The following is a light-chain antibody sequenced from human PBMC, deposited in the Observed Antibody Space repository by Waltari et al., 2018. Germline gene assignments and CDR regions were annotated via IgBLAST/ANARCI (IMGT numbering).Light chain of an antibody. CDR2: EVS. CDR3: SSYAGSYYFIS. CDR1: GSDIGTYKY. V-gene: IGLV2-8*01. Sequence: QSALTQPPSASGPPGQSVTISCTGTGSDIGTYKYVSWYHQHPGKAPKPKLYEVSRRPPGVPDRFSGSRFGDTASLTVSGLQADDEAEYYCSSYAGSYYFISFGGGTKLTVL. J-gene: IGLJ2*01.